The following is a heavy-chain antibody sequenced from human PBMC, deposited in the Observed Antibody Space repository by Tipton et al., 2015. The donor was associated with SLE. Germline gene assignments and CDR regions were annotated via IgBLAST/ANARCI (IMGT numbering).Heavy chain of an antibody. Sequence: GEALVSDYFWGWIRQPPGKGLEWIGNIFHTGTTYSTPSLKSRITISVDTSNNQFSLRLRSVTAADTAVYYCAKYASGTMFEYWGQGTLVTVSS. V-gene: IGHV4-38-2*01. CDR2: IFHTGTT. J-gene: IGHJ4*02. D-gene: IGHD3-10*01. CDR1: GEALVSDYF. CDR3: AKYASGTMFEY.